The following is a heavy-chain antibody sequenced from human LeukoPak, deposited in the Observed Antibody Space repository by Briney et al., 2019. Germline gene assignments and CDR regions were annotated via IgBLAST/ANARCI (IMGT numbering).Heavy chain of an antibody. Sequence: ASVKVSCKASGYTFTGYYMHWVRQAPGQGLEWIGWINTNTGNPTYAQGFTGRFVFSLDTSVSTAYLQISSLKAEDTAVYYCARIGSSCNWNDVVFCGWDAFDIWGQGTMVTVSS. J-gene: IGHJ3*02. D-gene: IGHD1-20*01. CDR3: ARIGSSCNWNDVVFCGWDAFDI. CDR2: INTNTGNP. V-gene: IGHV7-4-1*02. CDR1: GYTFTGYY.